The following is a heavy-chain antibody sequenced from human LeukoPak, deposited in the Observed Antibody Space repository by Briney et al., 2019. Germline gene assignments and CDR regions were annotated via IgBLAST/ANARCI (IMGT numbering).Heavy chain of an antibody. CDR2: MHSVGTT. CDR3: AKDRGWCFEY. V-gene: IGHV3-53*05. J-gene: IGHJ4*02. CDR1: GFTVNTNY. D-gene: IGHD6-19*01. Sequence: GGSLRLSCAASGFTVNTNYMSWVRQAPGKGLEWVSIMHSVGTTYYADSVKGRFTFSRDNSKHTLYLQMNSLRVEDTAVYYCAKDRGWCFEYWGQGTLVTVSS.